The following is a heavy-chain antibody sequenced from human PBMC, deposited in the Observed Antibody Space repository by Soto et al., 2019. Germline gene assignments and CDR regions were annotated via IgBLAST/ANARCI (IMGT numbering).Heavy chain of an antibody. CDR1: GFRFSNHW. V-gene: IGHV3-7*04. CDR3: ARDKGGRSGMDV. D-gene: IGHD3-16*01. Sequence: EEELVESGGGFVQPGGSLRLSCAASGFRFSNHWMSWVRQAPGKGLEWVAYIKEDGSEKYYADSVKGRFTLSRDNAKNSLYVEMDSLRDEDTAVYYCARDKGGRSGMDVWGQGTTVTVSS. J-gene: IGHJ6*02. CDR2: IKEDGSEK.